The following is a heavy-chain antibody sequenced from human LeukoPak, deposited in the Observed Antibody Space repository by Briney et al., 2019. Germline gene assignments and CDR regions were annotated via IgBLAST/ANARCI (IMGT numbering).Heavy chain of an antibody. D-gene: IGHD3-10*01. CDR2: IYYSGTT. CDR3: ARSGWFGEASML. CDR1: GNSISSGYY. J-gene: IGHJ4*02. Sequence: SETLSLTCSVSGNSISSGYYWGWIRQPPGKGLEWIGSIYYSGTTYYNPSLKSRVTLSVDTSKNQFSLKLNSVTAADTAVYYCARSGWFGEASMLWGQGTLVTVSS. V-gene: IGHV4-38-2*01.